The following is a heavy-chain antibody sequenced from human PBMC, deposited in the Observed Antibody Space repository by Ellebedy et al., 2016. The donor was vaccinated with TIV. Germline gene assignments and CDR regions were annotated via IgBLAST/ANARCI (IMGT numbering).Heavy chain of an antibody. Sequence: GSLRLXCAVSGDSISSSNWWSWVRQPPGKGLEWIGEIYHSGSTNYNPSLKSRVTISVDKSKNQFSLKLSSVTAADTAVYYCARLLRFFETGEHWFDPWGQGTLVTVSS. CDR1: GDSISSSNW. J-gene: IGHJ5*02. D-gene: IGHD3-3*01. V-gene: IGHV4-4*02. CDR3: ARLLRFFETGEHWFDP. CDR2: IYHSGST.